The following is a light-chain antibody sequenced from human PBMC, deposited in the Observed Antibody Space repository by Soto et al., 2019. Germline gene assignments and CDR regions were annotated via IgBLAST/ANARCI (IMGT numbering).Light chain of an antibody. J-gene: IGKJ4*01. Sequence: DIQMTQSPSSVSASVGDRVTITCRASQGINSRLASYQQKPGKAPKLLIYFASTLESGVPSRFIGSESGTDFTLTISSLQPEDFATSYGQQADRLPRTCGGGTKVEVK. CDR1: QGINSR. CDR3: QQADRLPRT. CDR2: FAS. V-gene: IGKV1-12*01.